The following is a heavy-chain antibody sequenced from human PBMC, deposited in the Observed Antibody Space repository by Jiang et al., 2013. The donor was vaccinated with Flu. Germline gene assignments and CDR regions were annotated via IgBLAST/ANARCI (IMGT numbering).Heavy chain of an antibody. CDR1: GYTFTSYA. CDR2: INTNTGNP. CDR3: ATEDDFWSGYKNYYYYGMDV. Sequence: KASGYTFTSYAMNWVRQAPGQGLEWMGWINTNTGNPTYAQGFTGRFVFSLDTSVSTAYLQISSLKAEDTAVYYCATEDDFWSGYKNYYYYGMDVWGQGTTVTVSS. V-gene: IGHV7-4-1*02. D-gene: IGHD3-3*01. J-gene: IGHJ6*02.